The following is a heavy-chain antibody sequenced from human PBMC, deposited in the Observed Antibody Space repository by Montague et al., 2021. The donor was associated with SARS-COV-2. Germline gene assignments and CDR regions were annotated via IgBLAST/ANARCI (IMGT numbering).Heavy chain of an antibody. CDR1: GFTFSNYP. Sequence: SLRLSCAASGFTFSNYPMHWVRQAPGKGLEWVAIVSYDGNIEYYGDSVKGRFTISRDKSKNTLYPQMNSLRADDTAIYYCARGRGSYSLDCWGQGTLVTVSS. CDR2: VSYDGNIE. D-gene: IGHD1-26*01. J-gene: IGHJ4*02. V-gene: IGHV3-30-3*01. CDR3: ARGRGSYSLDC.